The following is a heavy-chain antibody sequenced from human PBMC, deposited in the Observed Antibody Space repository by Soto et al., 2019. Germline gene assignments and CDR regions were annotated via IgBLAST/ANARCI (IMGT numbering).Heavy chain of an antibody. Sequence: GASVKVSCKASGGTFSSYAISWVRQAPGQGLEWMGGIIPIFGTANYAQKFQGRVTITADESTSTAYMELSSLRSEDTAVYYCARDIVGDYYYYGMDVWGQGTTVIVSS. D-gene: IGHD2-15*01. J-gene: IGHJ6*02. CDR3: ARDIVGDYYYYGMDV. CDR1: GGTFSSYA. CDR2: IIPIFGTA. V-gene: IGHV1-69*13.